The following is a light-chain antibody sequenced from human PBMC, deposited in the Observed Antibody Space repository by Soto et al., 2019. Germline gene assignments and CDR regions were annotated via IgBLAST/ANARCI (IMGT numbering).Light chain of an antibody. V-gene: IGKV3-20*01. Sequence: EIVLTQSPGTLSLSPGDRATLSCRASQSLGSGYLAWYQQKPGQAPRILIYAASTRATGIPDRFSGSGSGTDFSLTISRLEPEDFAVYYCQQYDTSPRTFGQGTKVE. J-gene: IGKJ1*01. CDR2: AAS. CDR1: QSLGSGY. CDR3: QQYDTSPRT.